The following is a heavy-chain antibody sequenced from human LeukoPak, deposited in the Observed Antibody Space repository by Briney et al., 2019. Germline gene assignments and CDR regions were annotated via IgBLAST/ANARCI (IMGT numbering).Heavy chain of an antibody. J-gene: IGHJ6*03. V-gene: IGHV6-1*01. CDR1: GDSVSSNSAA. D-gene: IGHD6-13*01. CDR3: ARDNTGEGIAAAGRPNYYYYYYMDV. CDR2: TYYRSKWYN. Sequence: SQTLSLTCAISGDSVSSNSAAWNWIRQSPSRGLEWLGRTYYRSKWYNDYAVSVKSRITINPDTSKNQFSLQLNSVIPEDTAVYYCARDNTGEGIAAAGRPNYYYYYYMDVWGKGTTVTVSS.